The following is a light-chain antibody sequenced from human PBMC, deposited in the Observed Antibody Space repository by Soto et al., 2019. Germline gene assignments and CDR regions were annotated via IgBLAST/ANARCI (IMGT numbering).Light chain of an antibody. V-gene: IGKV1-5*01. CDR1: QSIGRW. CDR3: QQYNSYSWD. CDR2: DAS. J-gene: IGKJ2*01. Sequence: DIQMTQSPSTLSASVGDRVTITCRASQSIGRWLAWYQQKPGKAPNLLIYDASTLESGVPSRFSGSGSGTEFTLTISSLQPDDFGSYYCQQYNSYSWDFGQGTLLESK.